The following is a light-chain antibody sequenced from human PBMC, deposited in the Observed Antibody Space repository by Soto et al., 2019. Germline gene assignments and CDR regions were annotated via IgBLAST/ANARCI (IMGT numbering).Light chain of an antibody. V-gene: IGLV1-44*01. CDR2: SND. J-gene: IGLJ2*01. CDR1: SSNIGTNT. CDR3: EAWDDSLYGAV. Sequence: SVLTQPPAASGTPGQRVTISCSGSSSNIGTNTVNWYQQLPGTAPKLLIYSNDLRPSGVPDRFSGSKSGTSASLAISGLHSEDEADYYCEAWDDSLYGAVFGGGTKVTVL.